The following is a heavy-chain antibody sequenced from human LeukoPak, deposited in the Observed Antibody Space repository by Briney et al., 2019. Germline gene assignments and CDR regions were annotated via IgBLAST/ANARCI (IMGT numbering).Heavy chain of an antibody. Sequence: GGSLRLSCAASGFTFARYAMHWVRQAPGKGLEWVAVISYDGNNEYYADSVKGRFTISRDNSKNTQYLQMNSLRGEDTAMYYCARSGYSGDNPFDYWGQGTLVTVSS. V-gene: IGHV3-30-3*01. D-gene: IGHD5-12*01. CDR3: ARSGYSGDNPFDY. CDR1: GFTFARYA. CDR2: ISYDGNNE. J-gene: IGHJ4*02.